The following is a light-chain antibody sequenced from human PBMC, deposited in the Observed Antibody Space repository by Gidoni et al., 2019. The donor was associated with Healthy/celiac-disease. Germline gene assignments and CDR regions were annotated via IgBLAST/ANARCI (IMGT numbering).Light chain of an antibody. J-gene: IGKJ3*01. Sequence: IQMTRSPSSLSASVGDRVTITCQASQDISNYLNWYQQKPGKAPKLLIYDASNLETGVPSRFSASASGTDFSFTISRLHPADISTYFCQQYATLSGFGPGTKVEIK. CDR2: DAS. CDR1: QDISNY. CDR3: QQYATLSG. V-gene: IGKV1-33*01.